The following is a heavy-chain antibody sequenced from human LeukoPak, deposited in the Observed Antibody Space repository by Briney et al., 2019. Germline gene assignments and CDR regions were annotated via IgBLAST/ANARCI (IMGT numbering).Heavy chain of an antibody. D-gene: IGHD1-7*01. CDR2: TYYRSKWYN. V-gene: IGHV6-1*01. J-gene: IGHJ5*02. CDR3: ARVTVELPNWFDP. CDR1: GDSVSSNSAA. Sequence: SQTLSLTCAISGDSVSSNSAAWNWIRQSASRGLEWLGRTYYRSKWYNDYAVSVKSRITINPDTSKNQFSLQLNSVTPEDTAVYYCARVTVELPNWFDPWGQGTLVIVSS.